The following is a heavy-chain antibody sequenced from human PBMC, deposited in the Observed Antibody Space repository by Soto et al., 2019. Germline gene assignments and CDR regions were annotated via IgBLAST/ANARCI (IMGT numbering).Heavy chain of an antibody. CDR2: IIPIFGTA. CDR1: GGTFSSYA. J-gene: IGHJ3*02. D-gene: IGHD1-1*01. CDR3: ASCSTRYNWNDGAFDI. Sequence: GASVKVSCKASGGTFSSYAISWVRQAPGQGLEWMGGIIPIFGTANYAQKFQGRVTITADESTSTAYMELSSLRSEDTAVYYCASCSTRYNWNDGAFDIWGQGTMVTVSS. V-gene: IGHV1-69*13.